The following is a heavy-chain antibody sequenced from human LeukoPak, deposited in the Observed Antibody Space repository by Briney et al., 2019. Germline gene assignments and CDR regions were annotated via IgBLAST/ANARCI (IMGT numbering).Heavy chain of an antibody. CDR3: ARDRQQLEFDY. Sequence: SETLSLTCAVYGGSFSGYYWSWIRQPPGKGLEWIGYIYHSGSTYYNPSLKSRVTISVDRSKNQFSLKLSSVTAADTAVYYCARDRQQLEFDYWGQGTLVTVSS. V-gene: IGHV4-34*01. CDR2: IYHSGST. J-gene: IGHJ4*02. D-gene: IGHD6-13*01. CDR1: GGSFSGYY.